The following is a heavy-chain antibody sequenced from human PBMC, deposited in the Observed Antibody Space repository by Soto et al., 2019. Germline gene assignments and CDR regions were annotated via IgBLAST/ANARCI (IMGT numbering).Heavy chain of an antibody. V-gene: IGHV4-59*01. CDR2: IYCSGIFT. CDR3: ARGGGYSYGYSDY. J-gene: IGHJ4*02. Sequence: SETLSLTCTVSGGSTTHYYWTWIRQPPGKGLEWVASIYCSGIFTHYNPSLESRATISIDTSKNQFSLNLKSVTAADTAVYYCARGGGYSYGYSDYWGQGTLVTVSS. D-gene: IGHD5-18*01. CDR1: GGSTTHYY.